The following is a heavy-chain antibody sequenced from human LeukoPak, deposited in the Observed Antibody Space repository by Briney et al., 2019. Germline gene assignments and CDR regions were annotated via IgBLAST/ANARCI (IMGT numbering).Heavy chain of an antibody. V-gene: IGHV3-48*03. CDR2: ISSSGSTI. CDR1: GFTFSSYE. D-gene: IGHD4-17*01. CDR3: ASNGETPGDTDFDY. Sequence: GGSLRLSCAASGFTFSSYEMNWVRQAPGKGLEWVSYISSSGSTIYYADSVKGRFTISRDNAKNSLYLQMNSLRAEDTAVYYCASNGETPGDTDFDYWGQGTPVTVSS. J-gene: IGHJ4*02.